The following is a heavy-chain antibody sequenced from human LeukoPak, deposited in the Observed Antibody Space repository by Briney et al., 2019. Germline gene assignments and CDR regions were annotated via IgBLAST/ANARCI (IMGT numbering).Heavy chain of an antibody. Sequence: GASVKVSCKASGYTFTGYYMHWVRQAPGQGLEWMGWINPNSGGTNYAQKFQGRVTMTRDTSISTAYMELRSLRSDDTAVYYCARAGYCSGGSCYAPSPYYYYYYMDVWGKGTTVTISS. D-gene: IGHD2-15*01. J-gene: IGHJ6*03. CDR1: GYTFTGYY. V-gene: IGHV1-2*02. CDR3: ARAGYCSGGSCYAPSPYYYYYYMDV. CDR2: INPNSGGT.